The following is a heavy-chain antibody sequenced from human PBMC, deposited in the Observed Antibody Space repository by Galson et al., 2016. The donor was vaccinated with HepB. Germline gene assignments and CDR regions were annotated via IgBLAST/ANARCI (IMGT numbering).Heavy chain of an antibody. CDR2: TYYRSKWYN. V-gene: IGHV6-1*01. Sequence: CAISGDSVSSNSAAWNWIRQSPSRGLEWLGRTYYRSKWYNDYAVSVKSRITVNPVTSKNQFSLQLSSVTPEDTAVYYCARVAVTGNYYYYGVDVWGQGTTVTVSS. D-gene: IGHD6-19*01. J-gene: IGHJ6*02. CDR3: ARVAVTGNYYYYGVDV. CDR1: GDSVSSNSAA.